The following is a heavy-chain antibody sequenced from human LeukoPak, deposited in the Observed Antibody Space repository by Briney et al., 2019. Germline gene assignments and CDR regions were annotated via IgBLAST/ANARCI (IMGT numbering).Heavy chain of an antibody. Sequence: PGGSLRLSCAASGFTFSNYGMHWVRQAPGKGLEWVAIIWSDGSNKYYADSVKGRFTISRDNSKNTLFLQMSSLRAEDTAVYYCAIHSEQQLANYWGQGTVVTVSS. D-gene: IGHD6-13*01. V-gene: IGHV3-33*01. CDR1: GFTFSNYG. CDR3: AIHSEQQLANY. CDR2: IWSDGSNK. J-gene: IGHJ4*02.